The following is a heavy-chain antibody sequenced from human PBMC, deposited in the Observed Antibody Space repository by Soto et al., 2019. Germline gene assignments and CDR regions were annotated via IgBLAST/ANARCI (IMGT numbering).Heavy chain of an antibody. V-gene: IGHV4-34*01. CDR2: INHSGST. CDR1: GGSVSGYY. D-gene: IGHD3-3*01. Sequence: PSETLSLTCAVYGGSVSGYYWSWIRQPPGKGLEWIGEINHSGSTNYNPSLKSRVTISVDTSKNQFSLKLSSVTAADTAVYYCARGTSYYDFWSGYFGPPNWFDPWGQGTPVTVSS. J-gene: IGHJ5*02. CDR3: ARGTSYYDFWSGYFGPPNWFDP.